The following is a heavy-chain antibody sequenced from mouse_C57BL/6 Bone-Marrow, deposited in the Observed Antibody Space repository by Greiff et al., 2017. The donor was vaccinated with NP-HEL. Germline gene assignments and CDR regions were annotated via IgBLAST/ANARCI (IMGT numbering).Heavy chain of an antibody. V-gene: IGHV8-8*01. CDR1: GFSLSTFGMG. CDR3: ARIKGYYGAWFAY. CDR2: IWWDDDK. D-gene: IGHD1-1*01. J-gene: IGHJ3*01. Sequence: QVTLKVSGPGILQPSQTLSLTCSFSGFSLSTFGMGVGWIRQPSGKGLEWLAHIWWDDDKYYNPALKSRLTISKDTSNNQVFLKIANVDTADTATYYCARIKGYYGAWFAYGGQGTRVTVSA.